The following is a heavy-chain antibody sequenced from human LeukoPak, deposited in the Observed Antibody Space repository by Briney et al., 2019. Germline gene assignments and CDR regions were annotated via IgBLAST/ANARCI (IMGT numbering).Heavy chain of an antibody. D-gene: IGHD4-17*01. CDR1: GGSISSGDYY. Sequence: SETLSLTCTVSGGSISSGDYYWSWIRQPPGKGLEWIGYIYYSGSTYYNPSLKSRVTISVDTSKNQFSLKLSSVTAADTAVYYCARDSFGDYAGYWGQGTLVTVSS. J-gene: IGHJ4*02. V-gene: IGHV4-30-4*01. CDR3: ARDSFGDYAGY. CDR2: IYYSGST.